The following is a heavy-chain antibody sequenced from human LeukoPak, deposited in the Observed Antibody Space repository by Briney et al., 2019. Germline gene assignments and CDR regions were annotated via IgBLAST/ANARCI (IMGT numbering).Heavy chain of an antibody. CDR2: ISWNGGSI. Sequence: GKSLTLSCAASGFTVDNYALHWVRQAPGKGLEWVSGISWNGGSIGYGDSVKGRFSIPRHNPKHSLWLQVNSLRAEDTALYYYAKDYGPGSNTYNWFDPWGQGTLVTVSS. J-gene: IGHJ5*02. D-gene: IGHD3-10*01. CDR1: GFTVDNYA. CDR3: AKDYGPGSNTYNWFDP. V-gene: IGHV3-9*01.